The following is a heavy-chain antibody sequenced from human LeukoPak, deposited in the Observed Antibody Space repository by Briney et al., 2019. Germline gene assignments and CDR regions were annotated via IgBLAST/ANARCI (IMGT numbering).Heavy chain of an antibody. D-gene: IGHD3-10*01. CDR2: IYGDDST. CDR1: GFSISGNY. V-gene: IGHV3-53*01. Sequence: TGGSLRLSCAASGFSISGNYISWVRQAPGKGLEWVSIIYGDDSTFYADSVKGRFTISRDKLKNALYLQMNSLRVEDTAVYFCARDRRRYRGVNGDGDAFDIWGQGTMVTVSS. CDR3: ARDRRRYRGVNGDGDAFDI. J-gene: IGHJ3*02.